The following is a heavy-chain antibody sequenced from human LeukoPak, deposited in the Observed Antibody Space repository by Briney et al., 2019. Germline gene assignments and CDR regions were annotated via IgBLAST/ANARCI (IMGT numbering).Heavy chain of an antibody. CDR3: AREPYCSNTSCFHMDV. Sequence: SETLSLTCTVSGGPIGTYYWSWIRQPAGEGLEWIGRTYTSGNTHYNPSLKSRATMSVDTSKNQFSLKLSSVTAADTAVYYCAREPYCSNTSCFHMDVWGKGTTVTVSS. J-gene: IGHJ6*03. D-gene: IGHD2-2*01. CDR2: TYTSGNT. V-gene: IGHV4-4*07. CDR1: GGPIGTYY.